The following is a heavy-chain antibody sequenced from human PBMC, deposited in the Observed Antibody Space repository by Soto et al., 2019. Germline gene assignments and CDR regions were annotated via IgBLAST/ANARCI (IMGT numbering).Heavy chain of an antibody. D-gene: IGHD6-19*01. Sequence: EASVKVSCKASGYTFTSYGISWVRQASGEGLERMGWINPNSGGTNYPQKCQGWVTMTRDTSISKAYMELSRLRSDDTAVYYCARSIAVAGYNWFDPWGQGTLVTVSS. V-gene: IGHV1-2*04. CDR3: ARSIAVAGYNWFDP. CDR1: GYTFTSYG. CDR2: INPNSGGT. J-gene: IGHJ5*02.